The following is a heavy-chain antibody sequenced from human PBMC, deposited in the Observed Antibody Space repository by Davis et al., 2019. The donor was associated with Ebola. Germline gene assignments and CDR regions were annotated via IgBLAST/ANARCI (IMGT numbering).Heavy chain of an antibody. CDR2: MNPNSGNT. D-gene: IGHD3-3*01. V-gene: IGHV1-8*02. CDR3: AREQSLRFLEWLPDYGMDV. Sequence: ASVKVSCKASGGTFSSYDINWVRQATGQGLEWMGWMNPNSGNTGYAQKFQGRVTMTRNTSISTAYMELSRLRSDDTAVYYCAREQSLRFLEWLPDYGMDVWGQGTTVTVSS. CDR1: GGTFSSYD. J-gene: IGHJ6*02.